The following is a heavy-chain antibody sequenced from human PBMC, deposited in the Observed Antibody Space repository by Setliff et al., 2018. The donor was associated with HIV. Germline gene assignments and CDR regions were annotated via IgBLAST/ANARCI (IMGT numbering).Heavy chain of an antibody. CDR3: ARGLYYYDTSGYYFLDY. CDR2: INWNGGST. Sequence: GGSLRLSCAASGFKFGDFYMNWVRQAPGKGLEWVSNINWNGGSTGYAGSVKGRFTISRDNTKNSLYLEMNTLRAEDTAFYFCARGLYYYDTSGYYFLDYWGQGALVTVSS. CDR1: GFKFGDFY. J-gene: IGHJ4*02. D-gene: IGHD3-22*01. V-gene: IGHV3-20*04.